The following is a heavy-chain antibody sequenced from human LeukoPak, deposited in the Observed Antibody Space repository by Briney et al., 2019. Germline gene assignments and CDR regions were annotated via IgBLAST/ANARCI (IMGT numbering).Heavy chain of an antibody. CDR1: GFTFSSYG. CDR3: AKGGWGSAFDI. Sequence: GGSLRLSCAASGFTFSSYGMHWVRQAPGKGLEWVAVIWYDGSNKYYADSVKGRFTISRDNSKNTLSLQMNSLRADDTAVYFCAKGGWGSAFDIWGQGTMVTVS. CDR2: IWYDGSNK. J-gene: IGHJ3*02. D-gene: IGHD2-15*01. V-gene: IGHV3-33*06.